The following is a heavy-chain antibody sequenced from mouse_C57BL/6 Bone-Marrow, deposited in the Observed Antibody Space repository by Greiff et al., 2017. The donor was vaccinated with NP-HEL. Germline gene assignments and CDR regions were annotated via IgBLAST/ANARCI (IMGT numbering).Heavy chain of an antibody. CDR2: IDPEDGDT. V-gene: IGHV14-1*01. CDR3: TTGYSNYHYYAMDY. J-gene: IGHJ4*01. CDR1: GFNIKDYY. D-gene: IGHD2-5*01. Sequence: VQLQQSGAELVRPGTSVKLSCTASGFNIKDYYMHWVKQRPEQGLEWIGRIDPEDGDTEYAPKFQGKATMTADTSSNTAYLQLSSLTSEDTAVYYCTTGYSNYHYYAMDYWGQGTSVTVSS.